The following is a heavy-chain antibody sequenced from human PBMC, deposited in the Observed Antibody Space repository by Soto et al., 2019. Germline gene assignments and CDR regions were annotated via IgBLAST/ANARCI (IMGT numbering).Heavy chain of an antibody. D-gene: IGHD3-10*01. Sequence: PGGSLRLSCAASGFRFDESAMHWVRQVPGKGLEWVSGISWNSDSIGYADSVKDRFTISRDNAKTSLYLQLNSLRPEDTAFYYCAIELAYDSGSYFLFDSWGQGTLVTVSS. V-gene: IGHV3-9*01. CDR1: GFRFDESA. CDR2: ISWNSDSI. J-gene: IGHJ4*02. CDR3: AIELAYDSGSYFLFDS.